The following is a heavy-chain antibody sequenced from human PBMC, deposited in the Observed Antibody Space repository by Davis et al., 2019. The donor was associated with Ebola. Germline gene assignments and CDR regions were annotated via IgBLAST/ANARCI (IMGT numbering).Heavy chain of an antibody. CDR1: GFTFSDYY. V-gene: IGHV3-11*05. J-gene: IGHJ4*02. CDR3: ARDPEIQLWLFDY. Sequence: GESLKISCAASGFTFSDYYMSWIRQAPGKGLEWVSYISSSSSYTNYADSVKGRFTISRDNAKNSLYLQMNSLRAEDTAVYYCARDPEIQLWLFDYWGQGTLVTVSS. D-gene: IGHD5-18*01. CDR2: ISSSSSYT.